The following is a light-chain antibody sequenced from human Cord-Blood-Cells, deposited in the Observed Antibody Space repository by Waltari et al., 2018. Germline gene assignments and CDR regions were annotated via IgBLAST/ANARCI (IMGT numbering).Light chain of an antibody. CDR1: QSVSSY. J-gene: IGKJ4*01. Sequence: EIVLTQSPATLSLFPGERATLSCRASQSVSSYLAWYQQKPGKAPRLLIYDASNRTTGIPARFSGSGSGTDFTLTISSLEPEDFAAYYCQQRSNWPLTFGGGTKVEIK. CDR2: DAS. CDR3: QQRSNWPLT. V-gene: IGKV3-11*01.